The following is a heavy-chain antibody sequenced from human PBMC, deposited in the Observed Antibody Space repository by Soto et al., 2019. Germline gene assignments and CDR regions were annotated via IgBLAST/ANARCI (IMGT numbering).Heavy chain of an antibody. CDR3: AHSSDYYDSSGYYYPGRYYYGMDV. CDR1: GFSLSTSGVG. Sequence: QITLKESGPTLVKPTQTLTLTCTFSGFSLSTSGVGVGWIRQPPGKALEWLALIYWDDDKRYSPSLKSRLTITKDTSKNQVVLTMTNMDPVDTATYYCAHSSDYYDSSGYYYPGRYYYGMDVWGQGTTVTVSS. CDR2: IYWDDDK. V-gene: IGHV2-5*02. J-gene: IGHJ6*02. D-gene: IGHD3-22*01.